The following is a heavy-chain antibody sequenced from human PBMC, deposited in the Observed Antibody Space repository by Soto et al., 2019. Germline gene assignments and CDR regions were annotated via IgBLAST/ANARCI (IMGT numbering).Heavy chain of an antibody. V-gene: IGHV1-3*01. CDR2: INAGNGNT. J-gene: IGHJ4*02. CDR1: GYTFTSYA. Sequence: ASVEVSCKASGYTFTSYAMHWVRQAPGQRLEWMGWINAGNGNTKYSQKFQGRVTITRDTSASTAYMELSSLRSEDTAVYYCARSTWIQLWLGGLGYWGQGTLVTVSS. CDR3: ARSTWIQLWLGGLGY. D-gene: IGHD5-18*01.